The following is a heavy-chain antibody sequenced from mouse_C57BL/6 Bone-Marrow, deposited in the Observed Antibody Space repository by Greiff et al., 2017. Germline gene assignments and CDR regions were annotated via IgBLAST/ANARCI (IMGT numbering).Heavy chain of an antibody. CDR1: GFTFSDYG. CDR3: ARSYPAGFAY. V-gene: IGHV5-17*01. CDR2: ISSGSSNI. J-gene: IGHJ3*01. Sequence: DVQLVESGGGLVKPGGSLKLSCAASGFTFSDYGMHWVRQAPEKGLEWVAYISSGSSNIYYADTVKGRFTISRDNAKNTLFLQMTSLRSEDTAMYYCARSYPAGFAYWGQGTLVTVSA.